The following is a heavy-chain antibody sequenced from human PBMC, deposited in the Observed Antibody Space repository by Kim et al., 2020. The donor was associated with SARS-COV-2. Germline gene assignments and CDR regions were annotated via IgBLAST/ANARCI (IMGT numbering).Heavy chain of an antibody. CDR3: ARVRIAYNWNLGSEDY. J-gene: IGHJ4*02. D-gene: IGHD1-20*01. CDR2: ISYDGSNK. V-gene: IGHV3-30*03. CDR1: GFTFSSYG. Sequence: GGSLRLSCAASGFTFSSYGMHWVRQAPGKGLEWVAVISYDGSNKYYGDSVKGRFTISRDNSKNTLYLQMNSLRTEDTAVYYCARVRIAYNWNLGSEDYWGQGTLVTVSS.